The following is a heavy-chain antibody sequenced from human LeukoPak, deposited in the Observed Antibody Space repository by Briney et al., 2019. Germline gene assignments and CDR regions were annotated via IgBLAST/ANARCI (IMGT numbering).Heavy chain of an antibody. Sequence: SETLSLTCAVSGGSFSGYYWSWIRQPPGKGLVWIGYIHYSGSTNYSPSLKSRVTISVDTSKNQFSLNLTSVTAADSAVYYCARVSWFPGTSYYYMDVWGKGTTVTVSS. CDR2: IHYSGST. J-gene: IGHJ6*03. V-gene: IGHV4-59*01. CDR3: ARVSWFPGTSYYYMDV. CDR1: GGSFSGYY. D-gene: IGHD1-1*01.